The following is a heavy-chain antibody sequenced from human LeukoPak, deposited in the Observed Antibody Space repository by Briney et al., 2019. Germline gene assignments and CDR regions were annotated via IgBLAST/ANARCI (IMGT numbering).Heavy chain of an antibody. CDR3: ARARVIPASFDD. CDR2: IYTSGRT. Sequence: PSETLSLTCGVYGESIRGYYWTWIRQPAGKGLEWIGRIYTSGRTFYNPSLKSRVTISMDTSMNQFSLRLNSVTAADTAVYYCARARVIPASFDDWGQGTLVTVSS. V-gene: IGHV4-59*10. J-gene: IGHJ4*02. CDR1: GESIRGYY. D-gene: IGHD3-16*02.